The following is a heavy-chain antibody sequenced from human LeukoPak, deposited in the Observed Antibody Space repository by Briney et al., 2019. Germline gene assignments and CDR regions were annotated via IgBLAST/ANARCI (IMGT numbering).Heavy chain of an antibody. CDR2: ISGAGGSI. D-gene: IGHD3-3*01. J-gene: IGHJ4*02. V-gene: IGHV3-23*01. CDR3: AKGQEFLEWIYDY. Sequence: PGGSLRLSCAASGFTFSTSAMNWVRQAPGKGLEWVSGISGAGGSINYGDSVKGRFTISRDNSKNTLFLQLSGLRAEDTAVYYCAKGQEFLEWIYDYWGQGTLVTVSS. CDR1: GFTFSTSA.